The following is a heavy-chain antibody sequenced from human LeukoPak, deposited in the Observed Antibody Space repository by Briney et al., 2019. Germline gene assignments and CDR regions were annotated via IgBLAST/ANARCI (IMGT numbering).Heavy chain of an antibody. CDR2: ISYDGSIE. J-gene: IGHJ1*01. CDR1: GFTFSSYG. CDR3: AREQTTVNTSGSLVH. D-gene: IGHD4-17*01. V-gene: IGHV3-30*03. Sequence: PGRSLRLSCTASGFTFSSYGRHWVRQAPGEGLEWMAVISYDGSIEYYPDSVKGRFTISRDNSKNTLYLQMNSLRAGDTAVYYCAREQTTVNTSGSLVHWGQGTLVTVSS.